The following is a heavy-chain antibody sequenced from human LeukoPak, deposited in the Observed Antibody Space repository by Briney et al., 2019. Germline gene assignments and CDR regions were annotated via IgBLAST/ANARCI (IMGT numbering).Heavy chain of an antibody. V-gene: IGHV4-59*01. J-gene: IGHJ4*02. CDR1: DGSISSDY. CDR2: IYYSGRT. D-gene: IGHD4-11*01. Sequence: SETLSLTCTVSDGSISSDYWSWIRQPPGKGLERIGYIYYSGRTYYNPSLKSRITISVDTSKNQFSLKLSSVTAADTAVYYCVRGFYSPHYWGQGTLVTVSS. CDR3: VRGFYSPHY.